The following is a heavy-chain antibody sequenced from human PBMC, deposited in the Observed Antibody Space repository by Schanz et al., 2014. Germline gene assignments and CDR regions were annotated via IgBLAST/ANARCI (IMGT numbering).Heavy chain of an antibody. D-gene: IGHD1-1*01. CDR3: VRDAYLQIRGTVFDS. V-gene: IGHV3-11*01. J-gene: IGHJ4*02. Sequence: QVQLVESGGTLVQPGGSLIISCAASGFTFSSYWMVWLRQAPGKGLEWVSIISNTGTFIYYADSVRGRFVISRDNAKSSLFLQMKGLRAEDTAVYYCVRDAYLQIRGTVFDSWGPGNLVTVSS. CDR2: ISNTGTFI. CDR1: GFTFSSYW.